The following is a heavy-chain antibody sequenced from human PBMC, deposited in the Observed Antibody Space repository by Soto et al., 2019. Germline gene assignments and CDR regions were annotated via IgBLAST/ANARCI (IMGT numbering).Heavy chain of an antibody. CDR1: GGSFSGYY. J-gene: IGHJ4*02. Sequence: QLQLQQWGAGLLKPSETLSLTCAVYGGSFSGYYWSWIRQPPGKGLEWSGEINHSGSTNYNPSLKSRVNISVDTSKNKLSLKLSSVTAADTAVYYCARGRGYCSGGSCYTYFDYWGPGTLVTVSS. D-gene: IGHD2-15*01. V-gene: IGHV4-34*01. CDR3: ARGRGYCSGGSCYTYFDY. CDR2: INHSGST.